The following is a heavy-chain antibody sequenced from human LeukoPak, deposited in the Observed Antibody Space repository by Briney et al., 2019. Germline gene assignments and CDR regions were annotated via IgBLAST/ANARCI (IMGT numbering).Heavy chain of an antibody. Sequence: GGSLRLYCAASGFTFSSYGMSWVRQAPGKGLEWVSAISGSGGSTYYADSVKGRFTISRDNSKNTLYLQMNSLRAEDTAVYYCAKDLYYYKTQNYFDYWGQGTLVTVSS. CDR2: ISGSGGST. CDR3: AKDLYYYKTQNYFDY. V-gene: IGHV3-23*01. J-gene: IGHJ4*02. D-gene: IGHD3-22*01. CDR1: GFTFSSYG.